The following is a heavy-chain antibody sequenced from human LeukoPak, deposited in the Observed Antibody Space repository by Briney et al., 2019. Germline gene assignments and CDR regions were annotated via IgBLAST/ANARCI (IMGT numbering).Heavy chain of an antibody. D-gene: IGHD6-19*01. CDR2: IIPIFGTA. V-gene: IGHV1-69*05. CDR3: ARDMNSSGFGLSYFDY. J-gene: IGHJ4*02. CDR1: GGTFSSYA. Sequence: GASVKVSCKASGGTFSSYAISWVRQAPGQGLEWMGRIIPIFGTANYAQKFQGRVTITTDESTSTAYMELRSLRSDDTAVYYCARDMNSSGFGLSYFDYWGQGTLVTVSS.